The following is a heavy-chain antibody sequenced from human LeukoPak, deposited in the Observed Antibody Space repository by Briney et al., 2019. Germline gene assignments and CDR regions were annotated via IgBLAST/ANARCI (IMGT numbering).Heavy chain of an antibody. CDR2: IKQDGSEK. V-gene: IGHV3-7*01. CDR1: GFTFSSYW. J-gene: IGHJ6*03. Sequence: GGSLRLSCAASGFTFSSYWMSWVRQAPGKGLEWVANIKQDGSEKYYVDSVKGRFTISRDNAKNSLYLQMNSLRAEDTAVYYCARASTHYDFWSGYYYYYMDVWGKGTTVTVSS. CDR3: ARASTHYDFWSGYYYYYMDV. D-gene: IGHD3-3*01.